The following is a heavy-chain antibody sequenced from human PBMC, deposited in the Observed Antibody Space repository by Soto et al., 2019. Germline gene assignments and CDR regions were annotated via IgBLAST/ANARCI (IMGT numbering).Heavy chain of an antibody. Sequence: GASVKVSCKASGYTFTSYARHWVRQAPGQRLEWMGWINAGNGNTKYSQKFQGRVTITRDTSASTAYMELSSLRSEDTAVYYCARAITSGSYDAFDIWGQGTMVTVSS. D-gene: IGHD6-19*01. CDR2: INAGNGNT. J-gene: IGHJ3*02. V-gene: IGHV1-3*01. CDR1: GYTFTSYA. CDR3: ARAITSGSYDAFDI.